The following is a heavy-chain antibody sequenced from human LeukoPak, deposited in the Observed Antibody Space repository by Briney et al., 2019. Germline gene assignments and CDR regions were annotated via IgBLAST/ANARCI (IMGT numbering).Heavy chain of an antibody. V-gene: IGHV3-53*01. D-gene: IGHD3-3*01. CDR1: GFTVSSNY. Sequence: PGGSLRLSCAASGFTVSSNYMSWVRQAPGKGLEWVSVIYSGGSTYYADSVKGRFTISRDNSKNTLYLQMNSLRAEDTAVYYCARGSSLEWLFVGYYMDVWGKGTTVTVSS. CDR2: IYSGGST. J-gene: IGHJ6*03. CDR3: ARGSSLEWLFVGYYMDV.